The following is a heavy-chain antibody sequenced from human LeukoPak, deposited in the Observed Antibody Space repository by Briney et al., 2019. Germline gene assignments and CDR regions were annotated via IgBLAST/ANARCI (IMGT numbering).Heavy chain of an antibody. V-gene: IGHV3-74*01. Sequence: PGGSLRLSWAASGFTFSSYWMHWVRQAPGKGLVWVSRINTDGSSTSYADSVKGRFTISRDNSKNTVYLQMNSLRVGDTAIYYCAKARYYSDSSGFFDSWGQGALVTVSS. J-gene: IGHJ4*02. CDR3: AKARYYSDSSGFFDS. CDR2: INTDGSST. D-gene: IGHD3-22*01. CDR1: GFTFSSYW.